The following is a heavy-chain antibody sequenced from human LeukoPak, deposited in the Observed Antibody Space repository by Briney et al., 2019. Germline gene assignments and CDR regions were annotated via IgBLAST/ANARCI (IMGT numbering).Heavy chain of an antibody. CDR1: GYTFTSYG. V-gene: IGHV1-18*01. J-gene: IGHJ1*01. CDR3: ARVSSRVTAEYFQH. D-gene: IGHD2-2*01. CDR2: TSSYNDNT. Sequence: ASVKVSCKASGYTFTSYGISWVRQAPGQGLGWMGWTSSYNDNTNYAQKLQGRVTMTTDTSTSTAYMELRSLRSDDTAVYYCARVSSRVTAEYFQHWGQGTLVTVSS.